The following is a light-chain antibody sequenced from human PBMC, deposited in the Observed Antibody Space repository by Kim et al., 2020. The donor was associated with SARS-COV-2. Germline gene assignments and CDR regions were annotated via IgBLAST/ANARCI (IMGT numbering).Light chain of an antibody. CDR1: SSDVGGYNY. CDR3: CSYAGSPHA. Sequence: QSALTQPRAVSGSPGQSVTISCTGTSSDVGGYNYVSWYQQHPGKAPKLMTYDVSKRPSGVPDRFSGSKSGNTASLTVSGLQAEDEADYYCCSYAGSPHAFGTGTKVTVL. J-gene: IGLJ1*01. CDR2: DVS. V-gene: IGLV2-11*01.